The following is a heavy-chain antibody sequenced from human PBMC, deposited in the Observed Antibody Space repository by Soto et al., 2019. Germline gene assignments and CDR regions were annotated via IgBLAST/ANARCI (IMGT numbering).Heavy chain of an antibody. Sequence: ASVKVSCKASGYTFTTYSLSWVRQAPGQGLEWMGWISPFNGDATYAQKFQDRVTLTTDTSTSTVYMELRRLRDDDTAVYYCARVADIVLIPALDYWGRGTLVTVSS. D-gene: IGHD2-8*02. J-gene: IGHJ4*02. V-gene: IGHV1-18*04. CDR2: ISPFNGDA. CDR3: ARVADIVLIPALDY. CDR1: GYTFTTYS.